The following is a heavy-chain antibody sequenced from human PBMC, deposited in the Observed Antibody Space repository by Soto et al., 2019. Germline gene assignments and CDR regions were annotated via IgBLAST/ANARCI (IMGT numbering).Heavy chain of an antibody. CDR3: AIRGASQWLKF. CDR2: IYTGDSDT. J-gene: IGHJ4*02. Sequence: GEALKISCKGSGYSFTSYWIGWVRQVPGKGLEWMGIIYTGDSDTRYSPSFQGLVTISADKSISTAYLQWSSLKAWDTAIYYCAIRGASQWLKFWCQGTLVTVSS. D-gene: IGHD6-19*01. V-gene: IGHV5-51*01. CDR1: GYSFTSYW.